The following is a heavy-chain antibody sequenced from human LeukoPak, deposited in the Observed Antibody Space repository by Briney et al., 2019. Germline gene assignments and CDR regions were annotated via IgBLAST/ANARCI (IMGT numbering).Heavy chain of an antibody. Sequence: SETLSLTCSVSDDSITMYYWTWIRQPPGKGLEWIGYVDHTGSTNFNPSLNGRVSISRDTSKNLFSLRLRSVTAADTAVYYCARDRYCGGDCYSDWGQGTLVTVSS. V-gene: IGHV4-59*01. CDR3: ARDRYCGGDCYSD. CDR1: DDSITMYY. D-gene: IGHD2-21*02. J-gene: IGHJ4*02. CDR2: VDHTGST.